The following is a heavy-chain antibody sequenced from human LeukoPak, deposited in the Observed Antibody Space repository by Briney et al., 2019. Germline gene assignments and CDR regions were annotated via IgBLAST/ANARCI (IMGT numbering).Heavy chain of an antibody. D-gene: IGHD3-3*01. CDR3: AKDQDITIFGVVIHDAFDI. J-gene: IGHJ3*02. CDR2: ISGSGGST. CDR1: GFTFSSYA. Sequence: GGSLRLSCAASGFTFSSYAMSWVRQAPGKGLEWVSAISGSGGSTYYADSVKGRFTVSRDNSKNTLYLQMNSLRAEDTAVYYCAKDQDITIFGVVIHDAFDIWGQGTMVTVSS. V-gene: IGHV3-23*01.